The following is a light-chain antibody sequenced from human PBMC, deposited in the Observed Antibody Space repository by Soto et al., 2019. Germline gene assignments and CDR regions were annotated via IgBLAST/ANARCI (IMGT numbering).Light chain of an antibody. V-gene: IGLV2-8*01. Sequence: QSALTQPPSASGSPGQSVTISCTGTSSDVGGYNYVSWYQRYPGKVPKLMVFEVNKRPSGVPDRFSGSKSGNTASLTVSGLQAEDEADYYCTSYAGGNNVFGTGTKVTVL. CDR2: EVN. J-gene: IGLJ1*01. CDR3: TSYAGGNNV. CDR1: SSDVGGYNY.